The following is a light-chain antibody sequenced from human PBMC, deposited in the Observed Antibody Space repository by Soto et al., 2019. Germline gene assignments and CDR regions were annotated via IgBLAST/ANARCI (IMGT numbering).Light chain of an antibody. J-gene: IGKJ2*01. CDR2: GTS. V-gene: IGKV3-20*01. Sequence: EIVLTQSPATLSLSPGERATLSCRASQSVSSSYLAWYQQKPGQAPRLLIYGTSIRATGIPDRFSGSGSGTDFTLTISRLEPEDFAVFYCQQYGSWYTFGQGTQLEIK. CDR3: QQYGSWYT. CDR1: QSVSSSY.